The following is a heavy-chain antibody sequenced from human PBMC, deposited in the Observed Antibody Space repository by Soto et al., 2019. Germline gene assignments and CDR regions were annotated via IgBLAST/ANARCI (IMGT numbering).Heavy chain of an antibody. CDR2: IYASGRT. J-gene: IGHJ2*01. V-gene: IGHV4-4*07. D-gene: IGHD3-9*01. CDR1: GVSITPYF. Sequence: SETLSLTCTVSGVSITPYFWSWIRQPAGEAPEWLGHIYASGRTTYNPSLKSRVTMFVSQTQVSLRLTSVTAADTAVYYCARHFDVDPSLDHYYFDLWGRGXLVTVYS. CDR3: ARHFDVDPSLDHYYFDL.